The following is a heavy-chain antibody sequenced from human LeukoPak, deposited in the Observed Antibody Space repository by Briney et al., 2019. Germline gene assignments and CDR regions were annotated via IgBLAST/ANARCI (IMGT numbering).Heavy chain of an antibody. J-gene: IGHJ6*02. V-gene: IGHV4-59*08. Sequence: SETLSLTCTVSGGSISSYYWSWIRQPPGKGLEWIGYIYYSGSTNYSPSLKSRVTISVDTSKNQFSLKLSSVTAADTAVYYCARQYYYYYGMDVWGQGTTVTVSS. CDR1: GGSISSYY. CDR2: IYYSGST. CDR3: ARQYYYYYGMDV.